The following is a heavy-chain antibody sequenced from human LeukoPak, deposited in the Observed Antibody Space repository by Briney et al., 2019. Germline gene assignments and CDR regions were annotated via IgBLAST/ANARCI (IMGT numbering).Heavy chain of an antibody. V-gene: IGHV3-9*01. D-gene: IGHD6-13*01. CDR1: GFTFDDYA. CDR2: ISWNSGSI. CDR3: AKETHLDSSSPYFDY. J-gene: IGHJ4*02. Sequence: PGRSLRLSCAASGFTFDDYAMHWVRQAPGKGLEWVSGISWNSGSIGYADSVKGRFTISRDNAKNSLYLQMNSLRAEDTALYYCAKETHLDSSSPYFDYWGQGTLVTVSS.